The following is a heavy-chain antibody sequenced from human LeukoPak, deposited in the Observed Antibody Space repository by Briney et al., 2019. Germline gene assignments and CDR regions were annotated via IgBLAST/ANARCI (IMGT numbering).Heavy chain of an antibody. CDR3: ARGLEIGAAGTDYFDY. J-gene: IGHJ4*02. V-gene: IGHV4-34*01. D-gene: IGHD6-13*01. CDR2: INHSGST. CDR1: GGSFSGYY. Sequence: SSETLSLTCAVYGGSFSGYYWSWTRQPPGKGLEWIGEINHSGSTNYNPSLKSRVTISVDTSKNQFSLKLSSVTAADTAVYYCARGLEIGAAGTDYFDYWGQGTLVTVSS.